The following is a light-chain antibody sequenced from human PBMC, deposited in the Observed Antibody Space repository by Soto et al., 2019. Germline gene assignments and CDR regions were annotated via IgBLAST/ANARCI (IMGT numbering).Light chain of an antibody. V-gene: IGLV2-14*01. CDR3: NSYTSSSTHV. CDR1: SSDVGGHNQ. CDR2: EVG. J-gene: IGLJ1*01. Sequence: QSALTQPASVSGSPGQSITISCTGSSSDVGGHNQVSWYQQHPGKAPKLIIYEVGNRPAGVSNRFSGSKSGNTASLTISGFQAEDEADYYCNSYTSSSTHVFGTGTKLTVL.